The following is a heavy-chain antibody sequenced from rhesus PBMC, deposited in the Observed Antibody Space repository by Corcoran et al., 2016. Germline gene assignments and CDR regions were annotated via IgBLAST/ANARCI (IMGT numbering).Heavy chain of an antibody. Sequence: QVQLQESGPGLGKRSGDLPLTWAGSGAPSHRNYWRWTRQAPGQGLEWIGRFYGSGGSTDYNPSLKSRVTISIDTSKDQFSLKLRSVTAADTAVYYCARDQGSYGVNFDYWGQGVLVTVSS. D-gene: IGHD5-36*01. J-gene: IGHJ4*01. CDR3: ARDQGSYGVNFDY. CDR1: GAPSHRNY. V-gene: IGHV4S2*01. CDR2: FYGSGGST.